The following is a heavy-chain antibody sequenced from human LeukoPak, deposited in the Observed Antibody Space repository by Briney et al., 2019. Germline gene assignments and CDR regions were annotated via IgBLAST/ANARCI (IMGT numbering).Heavy chain of an antibody. V-gene: IGHV4-34*01. J-gene: IGHJ4*02. Sequence: SETLSLTCAVSGGSFSGYYWTWIRQPPGKGLEWIGEINHSGSANYNPSLKSRVTISVDTSKNQFSLKLSSVTAADTAVYYCARGVYIAAAQYAYWGQGTLVTVSS. CDR1: GGSFSGYY. CDR2: INHSGSA. CDR3: ARGVYIAAAQYAY. D-gene: IGHD6-13*01.